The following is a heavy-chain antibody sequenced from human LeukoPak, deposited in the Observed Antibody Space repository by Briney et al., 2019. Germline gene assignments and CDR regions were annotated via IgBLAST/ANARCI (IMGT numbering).Heavy chain of an antibody. J-gene: IGHJ4*02. CDR2: INPNSGGT. CDR3: ARAGYSYGYRRWYFDY. D-gene: IGHD5-18*01. V-gene: IGHV1-2*02. Sequence: ASVTVSCKGSGYTFTGYYMHRVWHAPGQGLGWMGWINPNSGGTNYAKKLQSRVTMTRDTSMSTAYMELSRLRSDDTAVYYCARAGYSYGYRRWYFDYWGQGTLVTVSS. CDR1: GYTFTGYY.